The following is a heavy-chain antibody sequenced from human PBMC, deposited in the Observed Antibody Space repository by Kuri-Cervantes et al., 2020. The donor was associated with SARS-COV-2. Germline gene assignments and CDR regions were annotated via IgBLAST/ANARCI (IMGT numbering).Heavy chain of an antibody. CDR2: IYSGGST. CDR3: AKKGARAPNWFDP. J-gene: IGHJ5*02. Sequence: GGSLRLSCAASGFTVSSNYMSWVRQAPGKGLEWVSVIYSGGSTYYADSVKGRFTISRDNSKNTLYLQMNSLRAEDTAVYYCAKKGARAPNWFDPWGQGTLVTVSS. CDR1: GFTVSSNY. V-gene: IGHV3-66*01.